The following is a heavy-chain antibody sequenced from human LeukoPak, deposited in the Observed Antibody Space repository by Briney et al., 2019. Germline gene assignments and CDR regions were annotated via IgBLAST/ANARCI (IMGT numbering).Heavy chain of an antibody. J-gene: IGHJ4*02. CDR1: GGSISTSNYY. D-gene: IGHD4-17*01. V-gene: IGHV4-39*07. Sequence: SETLSLTCTVSGGSISTSNYYWGWIRQPPGRGLEWIGNIFYSGSTYYSPSRKSRVTISLDTSRNQFSLKLNSVTAADTAVYYCAKDSVTRKFDDWGQGTLVTVSS. CDR2: IFYSGST. CDR3: AKDSVTRKFDD.